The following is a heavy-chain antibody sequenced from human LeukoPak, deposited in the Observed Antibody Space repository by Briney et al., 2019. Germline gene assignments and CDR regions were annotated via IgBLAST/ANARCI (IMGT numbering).Heavy chain of an antibody. D-gene: IGHD1-26*01. J-gene: IGHJ4*02. CDR2: INWNGGST. CDR3: ARLRLPYSPSFYFDY. Sequence: GGSLRLSCAASGFTFDDYGMGWVRHAPGKGLEWVSGINWNGGSTNYADSVKGRFTISRDNAKKSLSLQMNSLRDEDTALYYCARLRLPYSPSFYFDYWGQGTLVTVSS. CDR1: GFTFDDYG. V-gene: IGHV3-20*04.